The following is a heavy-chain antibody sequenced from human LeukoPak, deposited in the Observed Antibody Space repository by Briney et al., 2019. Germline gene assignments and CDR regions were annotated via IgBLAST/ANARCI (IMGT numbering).Heavy chain of an antibody. Sequence: SQTLSLTCAVSGDSISSDGYAWNWIRQPPGKGLEWIGYIYYSGSTNYNPSLKSRVTISVDTSKNQFSLKLSSVTAADTAVYYCARDARGYDFWSGENYYYYYYMDVWGKGTTVTVSS. CDR3: ARDARGYDFWSGENYYYYYYMDV. J-gene: IGHJ6*03. D-gene: IGHD3-3*01. V-gene: IGHV4-30-4*07. CDR1: GDSISSDGYA. CDR2: IYYSGST.